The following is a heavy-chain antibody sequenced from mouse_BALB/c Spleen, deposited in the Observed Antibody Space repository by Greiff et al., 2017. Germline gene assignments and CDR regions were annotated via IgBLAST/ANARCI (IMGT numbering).Heavy chain of an antibody. D-gene: IGHD2-4*01. V-gene: IGHV7-1*02. CDR2: SRNKANDYTT. CDR1: GFTFSDFY. CDR3: AREGYDYDFDY. Sequence: EVKLMDSGGGLVQPGGSLRLSCATSGFTFSDFYMEWVRQPPGKRLEWIAASRNKANDYTTEYSASVKGRFIVSRDTSQSILYLQMNALRAEDTAIYYCAREGYDYDFDYWGQGTTLTVSS. J-gene: IGHJ2*01.